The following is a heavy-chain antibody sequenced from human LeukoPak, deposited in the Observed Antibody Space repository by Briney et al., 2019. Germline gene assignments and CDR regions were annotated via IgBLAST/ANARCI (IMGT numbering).Heavy chain of an antibody. CDR2: IYYSGTT. Sequence: SETLSLTCTVSGGSISSYYWSWIRQPPGKGLEWIGYIYYSGTTNYNPSLKSRVTISVDTSKSQFSLKLSSVTAADTAVYYCAILLSSTRRDSSGYYYPDYWGQGTLVTVSS. V-gene: IGHV4-59*01. CDR3: AILLSSTRRDSSGYYYPDY. CDR1: GGSISSYY. J-gene: IGHJ4*02. D-gene: IGHD3-22*01.